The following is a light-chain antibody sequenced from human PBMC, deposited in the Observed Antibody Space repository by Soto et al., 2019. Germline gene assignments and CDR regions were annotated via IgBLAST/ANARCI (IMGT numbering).Light chain of an antibody. CDR1: QSISTN. CDR2: DAS. V-gene: IGKV3-11*01. Sequence: IVLTQSPATLSLSPGQRATLSCRACQSISTNLAWYQQKRGQPPRLLIYDASNRASGIPARFSGSGSGTDFTLTISSLEPEDSAVYYCQQRSYWPAFGQGTKLEIE. CDR3: QQRSYWPA. J-gene: IGKJ2*01.